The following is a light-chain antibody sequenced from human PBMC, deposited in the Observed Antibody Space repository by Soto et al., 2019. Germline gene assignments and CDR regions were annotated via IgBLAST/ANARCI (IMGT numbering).Light chain of an antibody. Sequence: QSVLTQPASVSGSPGQAITISCSGTSSDVGAFNYVSWYQQHPGKAPKLMIYDVSNRPSGVSNRFSGSKSGNTASLTISGLRAEDEADYYCAAWDDSLSGVVFGGGTQLTV. V-gene: IGLV2-14*03. CDR1: SSDVGAFNY. J-gene: IGLJ2*01. CDR3: AAWDDSLSGVV. CDR2: DVS.